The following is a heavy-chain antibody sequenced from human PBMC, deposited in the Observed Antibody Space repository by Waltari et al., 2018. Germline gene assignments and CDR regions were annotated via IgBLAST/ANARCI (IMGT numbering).Heavy chain of an antibody. Sequence: EVRLVESGGGLVQPGGSLRLSCAASGFTFSNFWLSWARQASGKGLEWVANINQDGSGEYYVDSVKGRFTISRDNARNSLYLQMNSLRAEDTAVYYCQRGDYWGQGTLVTVSS. CDR3: QRGDY. J-gene: IGHJ4*02. CDR1: GFTFSNFW. V-gene: IGHV3-7*04. CDR2: INQDGSGE.